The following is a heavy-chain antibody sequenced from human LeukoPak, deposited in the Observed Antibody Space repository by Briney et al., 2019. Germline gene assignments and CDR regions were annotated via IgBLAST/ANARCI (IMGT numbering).Heavy chain of an antibody. J-gene: IGHJ4*02. V-gene: IGHV3-30*02. D-gene: IGHD4-17*01. CDR2: IWYDGSNK. Sequence: GGSLRLSCAVSGFIFSSYGMHWVRQAPGKGLEWVAFIWYDGSNKYYADSVKGRFTISRDNSKNTLYLQMNSLRADDTAVYYCAKGTVYGDGYYFDYWGQGTLVTVSS. CDR3: AKGTVYGDGYYFDY. CDR1: GFIFSSYG.